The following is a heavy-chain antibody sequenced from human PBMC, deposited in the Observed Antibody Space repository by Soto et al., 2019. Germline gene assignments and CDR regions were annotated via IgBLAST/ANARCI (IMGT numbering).Heavy chain of an antibody. V-gene: IGHV6-1*01. CDR1: GDSVSSNSAA. J-gene: IGHJ6*02. D-gene: IGHD3-22*01. CDR2: TYYRSKWYN. Sequence: QTLSLTCAISGDSVSSNSAAWNWIRQSPSRGLEWLGRTYYRSKWYNDYAVSVKSRITINPDTSKNQFSLRLNSVTPEDTAVYYCARHKYYYDSSGPNYYYYGMDVWGQGTTVTVSS. CDR3: ARHKYYYDSSGPNYYYYGMDV.